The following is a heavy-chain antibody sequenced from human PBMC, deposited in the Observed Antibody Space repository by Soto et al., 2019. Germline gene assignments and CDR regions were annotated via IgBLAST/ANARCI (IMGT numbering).Heavy chain of an antibody. CDR1: GFSLSTSGVG. V-gene: IGHV2-5*02. CDR2: IYWDDDK. D-gene: IGHD6-19*01. Sequence: QITLKESGPPLVKPTQTLTLTCTFSGFSLSTSGVGVGWIRQPPGKALEWLALIYWDDDKRYSPSLKSRLTITKDTTKNHVVLTMTTMDPVDTATYYCAHRVYSSGWYGPFDYWGQGTLVTVSS. J-gene: IGHJ4*02. CDR3: AHRVYSSGWYGPFDY.